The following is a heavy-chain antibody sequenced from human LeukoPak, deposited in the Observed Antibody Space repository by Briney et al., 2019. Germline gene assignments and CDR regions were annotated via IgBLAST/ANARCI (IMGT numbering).Heavy chain of an antibody. V-gene: IGHV4-34*01. CDR2: INHSGST. D-gene: IGHD3-10*01. Sequence: SETLSLTCAVYGGSFSGYYWSWIRQPPGKGLEWIGEINHSGSTNYNPSLKSRVTIPVDTSKNQFSLKLSSVTAADTAVYYCARRISLLLWFGEIYYFDYWGQEPWSPSPQ. CDR1: GGSFSGYY. J-gene: IGHJ4*01. CDR3: ARRISLLLWFGEIYYFDY.